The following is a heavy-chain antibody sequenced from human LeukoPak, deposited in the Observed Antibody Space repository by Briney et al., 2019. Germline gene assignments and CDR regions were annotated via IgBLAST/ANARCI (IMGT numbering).Heavy chain of an antibody. Sequence: SQTLSLTCTVSGGSISSGSYYWGWIRQPAGKGLEWIGRIYTSGSTNYNPSLKSRVTISVDTSKNQFSLKLSSVTAADTAVYYCASVQWRGYYDSSGYDYWGQGTLVTVSS. V-gene: IGHV4-61*02. CDR3: ASVQWRGYYDSSGYDY. CDR2: IYTSGST. J-gene: IGHJ4*02. CDR1: GGSISSGSYY. D-gene: IGHD3-22*01.